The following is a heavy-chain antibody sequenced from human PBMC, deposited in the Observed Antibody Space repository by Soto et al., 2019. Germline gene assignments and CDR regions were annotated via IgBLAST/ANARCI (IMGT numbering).Heavy chain of an antibody. CDR2: IRSKADGGTK. CDR1: GFTFGDYA. V-gene: IGHV3-49*03. J-gene: IGHJ4*02. D-gene: IGHD6-19*01. Sequence: PGGSLRLSCKASGFTFGDYAMSWFRQAPGKELAWVGFIRSKADGGTKEYAASVKGRFTISRDDSKSIAYLQMNSLKTEDTAVYYCTRGEYPPRRVYQWLVRYYFYYWGQGTLVTVSS. CDR3: TRGEYPPRRVYQWLVRYYFYY.